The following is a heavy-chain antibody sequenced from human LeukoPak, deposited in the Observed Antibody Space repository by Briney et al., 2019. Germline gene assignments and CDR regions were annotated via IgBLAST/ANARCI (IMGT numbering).Heavy chain of an antibody. J-gene: IGHJ4*02. CDR1: GGSFSGYY. CDR3: ARGADFCSSTSCLRYYYFDY. D-gene: IGHD2-2*01. CDR2: INHSGST. V-gene: IGHV4-34*01. Sequence: NPSETLSLTCAVYGGSFSGYYWSWIRQPPGKGLEWIGEINHSGSTNYNPSLKSRVTISVDTSKNQFSLKLSSVTAADTAVYYCARGADFCSSTSCLRYYYFDYWGQGTLVTVSS.